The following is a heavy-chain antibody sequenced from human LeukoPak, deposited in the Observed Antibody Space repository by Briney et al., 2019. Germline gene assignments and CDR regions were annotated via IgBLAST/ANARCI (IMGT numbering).Heavy chain of an antibody. J-gene: IGHJ6*02. V-gene: IGHV4-34*01. CDR1: GGSFSGYY. CDR3: ARDRYLVPPAKWGHYYGMDV. CDR2: INHSGST. Sequence: SETLSLTCAAYGGSFSGYYWSWIRQPPGKGLEWIGEINHSGSTNYNPSLKSRVTISVDTSKNQCSLKLSSVTAADTAVYYCARDRYLVPPAKWGHYYGMDVWGQGTTVTVSS. D-gene: IGHD2-2*01.